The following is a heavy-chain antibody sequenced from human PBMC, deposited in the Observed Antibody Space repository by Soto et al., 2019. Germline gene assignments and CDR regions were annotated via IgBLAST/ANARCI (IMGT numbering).Heavy chain of an antibody. Sequence: QGQLQESGPGLVKPSETLSLTCTVSDGSISTYFCNWIRQPAGKGLEWIGRIDNSGNTNYNPSLKSRVTMSADTSRNQFSLKLNSVTAADTAVYFCARVQRRWLNSDYWGQGTLVTVSS. V-gene: IGHV4-4*07. J-gene: IGHJ4*02. CDR1: DGSISTYF. D-gene: IGHD5-12*01. CDR2: IDNSGNT. CDR3: ARVQRRWLNSDY.